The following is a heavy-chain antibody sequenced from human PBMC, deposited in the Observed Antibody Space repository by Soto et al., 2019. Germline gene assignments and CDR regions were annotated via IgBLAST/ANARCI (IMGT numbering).Heavy chain of an antibody. Sequence: GGSLRLSCAASGFTFSTYAMSWVRQAPGKGLEWVSSISGNGGGTYYADSVKGRFTISRDNSKNTLFLQMDSLRDEDTAVYYCARGDSYYDFGIECWGQGTVVTVSS. V-gene: IGHV3-23*01. CDR2: ISGNGGGT. CDR3: ARGDSYYDFGIEC. D-gene: IGHD3-3*01. CDR1: GFTFSTYA. J-gene: IGHJ4*02.